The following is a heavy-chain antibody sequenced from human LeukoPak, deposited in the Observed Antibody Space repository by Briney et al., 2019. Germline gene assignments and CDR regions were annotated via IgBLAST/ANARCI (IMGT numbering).Heavy chain of an antibody. D-gene: IGHD3-22*01. CDR2: IWYDGNNK. J-gene: IGHJ4*02. CDR1: GFTFRSYG. Sequence: PGRSLRLSCVASGFTFRSYGMHWVCQAPGKGLEWVAVIWYDGNNKYYADSVKGRFTISRDNSKNTLYLQMNSLRAEDTAVYYCARELTYYYDSSGYYSPYFDYWGQGTLVTVSS. V-gene: IGHV3-33*01. CDR3: ARELTYYYDSSGYYSPYFDY.